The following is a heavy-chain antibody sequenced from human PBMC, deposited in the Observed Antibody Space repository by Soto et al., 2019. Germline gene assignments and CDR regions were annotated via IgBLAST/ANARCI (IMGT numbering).Heavy chain of an antibody. D-gene: IGHD1-26*01. J-gene: IGHJ4*02. CDR2: MSGSGGST. Sequence: EVQLLESGGGLVQPGGSLRLSCAASGFTFSSYAMSWVRQAPGKGLEWVSAMSGSGGSTYCADSVKGRFTISRDNSKNTLCLQMNSLRAEDTAVYYCAKDYGSYSGIDYWGQGALVTVSS. CDR1: GFTFSSYA. CDR3: AKDYGSYSGIDY. V-gene: IGHV3-23*01.